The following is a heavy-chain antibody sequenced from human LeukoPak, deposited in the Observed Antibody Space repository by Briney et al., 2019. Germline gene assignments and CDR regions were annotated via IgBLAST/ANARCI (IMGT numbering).Heavy chain of an antibody. CDR1: GGSFSGYY. CDR2: INHSGST. CDR3: ASQPGGPYYDILTGYYKGPMGYYYYYMDV. D-gene: IGHD3-9*01. Sequence: SETLSLTCAVYGGSFSGYYWSWIRQPPGKGLEWIGEINHSGSTNYNPSLKSRVTISVDTSKNQFSLKLSSVTAADTAVYYCASQPGGPYYDILTGYYKGPMGYYYYYMDVWGKGTTVTVSS. V-gene: IGHV4-34*01. J-gene: IGHJ6*03.